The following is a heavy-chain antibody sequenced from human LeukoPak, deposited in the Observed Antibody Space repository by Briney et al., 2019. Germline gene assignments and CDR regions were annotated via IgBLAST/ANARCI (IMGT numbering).Heavy chain of an antibody. CDR3: AKPQASPTYYYDSSGLWSAFDI. CDR1: GFTFSSYG. D-gene: IGHD3-22*01. V-gene: IGHV3-30*02. J-gene: IGHJ3*02. Sequence: PGGSLRLSCAASGFTFSSYGMHWVRQAPGKGLEWVAFIRYDGSNKYYADSVKGRFTISRDSSKNTLYLQMNSLRAEDTAVYYCAKPQASPTYYYDSSGLWSAFDIWGQGTMVTVSS. CDR2: IRYDGSNK.